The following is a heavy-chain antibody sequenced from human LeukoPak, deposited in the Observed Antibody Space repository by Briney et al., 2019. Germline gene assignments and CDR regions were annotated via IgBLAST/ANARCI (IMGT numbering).Heavy chain of an antibody. CDR2: IGHDGADK. J-gene: IGHJ4*02. V-gene: IGHV3-30*03. Sequence: PGGSLRLSCAASGFTFSSYWMSWVRQAPGKGLEWVALIGHDGADKYYADSVKGRFLISRDNSKNMLFLQMNSLIIEDTAVYYCARNSDYYDYSPQSVWGQGTLVIVS. CDR3: ARNSDYYDYSPQSV. D-gene: IGHD3-22*01. CDR1: GFTFSSYW.